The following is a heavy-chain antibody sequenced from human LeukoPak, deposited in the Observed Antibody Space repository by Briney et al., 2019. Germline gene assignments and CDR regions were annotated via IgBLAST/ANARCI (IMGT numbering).Heavy chain of an antibody. J-gene: IGHJ6*03. CDR3: ARRVRLGYCSSTSCYYYYYMDV. V-gene: IGHV4-4*02. Sequence: KSSETLSLTCAVSGGSISSSYWWSWVRQAPGKGLEWIGEIYYSGSTNYNPSLKSRVTISVDKSKSQFSLKLSSVTAADTAVYYCARRVRLGYCSSTSCYYYYYMDVWGKGTTVTVSS. CDR1: GGSISSSYW. D-gene: IGHD2-2*01. CDR2: IYYSGST.